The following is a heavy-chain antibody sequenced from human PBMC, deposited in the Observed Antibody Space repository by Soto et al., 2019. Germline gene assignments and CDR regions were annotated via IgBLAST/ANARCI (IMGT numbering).Heavy chain of an antibody. Sequence: PSETLSLICAVYGGSFSGYYWSWIRQPPGKGLEWIGEINHSGSTNYNPSLKSRVTISVDTSKNQFSLKLSSVTAADTAVYYCGIRGMTDWESYRYIPHSFDYWGQGTLVTV. D-gene: IGHD3-16*02. V-gene: IGHV4-34*01. CDR1: GGSFSGYY. CDR2: INHSGST. J-gene: IGHJ4*02. CDR3: GIRGMTDWESYRYIPHSFDY.